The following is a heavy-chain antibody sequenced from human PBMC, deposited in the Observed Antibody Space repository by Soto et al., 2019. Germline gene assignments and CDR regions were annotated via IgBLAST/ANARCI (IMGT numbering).Heavy chain of an antibody. V-gene: IGHV4-61*01. D-gene: IGHD1-1*01. CDR2: VYYSGNT. Sequence: QVQLQESGPGLVRPSETLSLTCPVSGGSVRSGRYYWGWIRQPPGKGLEWIGYVYYSGNTNYNPSLKSRATISIDTFNDQFVLKLTSVTAADTAKYYCAREPGLEPHYYYGMDVWGQGTTVTVSS. CDR3: AREPGLEPHYYYGMDV. J-gene: IGHJ6*02. CDR1: GGSVRSGRYY.